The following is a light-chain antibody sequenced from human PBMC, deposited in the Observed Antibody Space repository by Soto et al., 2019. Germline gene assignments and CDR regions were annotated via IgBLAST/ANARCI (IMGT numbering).Light chain of an antibody. CDR3: KPYDRWQVP. J-gene: IGKJ4*01. CDR2: DAS. V-gene: IGKV3-15*01. CDR1: QSVTTN. Sequence: EVFRTQSPATLSVSPGERATFSCRASQSVTTNLAWYQHKPGQYNRLIISDASTGASGIKHRFSGSGSGTEFTLTIDRMQSADFAVYYCKPYDRWQVPFGGGTKVGIK.